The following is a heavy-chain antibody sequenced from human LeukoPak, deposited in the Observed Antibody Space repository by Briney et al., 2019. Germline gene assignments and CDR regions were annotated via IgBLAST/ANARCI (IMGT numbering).Heavy chain of an antibody. V-gene: IGHV1-69*05. Sequence: GSSVKVSCKASGGTFGHYGINWVRQAPGQGLEWMGWIMPTFGTANNARSFQGRVTITTGESSNTVYMELSSLTSEDTAMYFCARASSSAHYTGAFDIWGQGTMLTVSS. CDR3: ARASSSAHYTGAFDI. CDR2: IMPTFGTA. J-gene: IGHJ3*02. D-gene: IGHD3-3*01. CDR1: GGTFGHYG.